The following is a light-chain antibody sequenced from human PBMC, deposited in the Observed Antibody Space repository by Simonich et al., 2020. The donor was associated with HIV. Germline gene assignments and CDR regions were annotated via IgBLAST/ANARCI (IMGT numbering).Light chain of an antibody. CDR1: QNISSY. CDR3: QQRSSWLIT. CDR2: DAS. V-gene: IGKV3-11*01. Sequence: EIVLTQSPATLSLSPGERATLSCRASQNISSYLAWYQQKPGQAPRLLIDDASNRATDIPARFSGSGSGTDFTLTISSLEPEDFAVYYCQQRSSWLITFGQGTRLGIK. J-gene: IGKJ5*01.